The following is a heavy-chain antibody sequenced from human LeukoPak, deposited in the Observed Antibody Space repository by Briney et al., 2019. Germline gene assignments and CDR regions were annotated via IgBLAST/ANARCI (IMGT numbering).Heavy chain of an antibody. CDR2: ISYDGSNK. D-gene: IGHD3-3*01. Sequence: PGGSLRLSCAASGFTFSSYAMHWVRQAPGKGLEWVAVISYDGSNKYYADSVKGRFTISRDNSKNTLYLQMNSLRAEDTAVYYCARAPYYDFWSGYSHYFDYWGQGTLVTVSS. CDR3: ARAPYYDFWSGYSHYFDY. V-gene: IGHV3-30*04. J-gene: IGHJ4*02. CDR1: GFTFSSYA.